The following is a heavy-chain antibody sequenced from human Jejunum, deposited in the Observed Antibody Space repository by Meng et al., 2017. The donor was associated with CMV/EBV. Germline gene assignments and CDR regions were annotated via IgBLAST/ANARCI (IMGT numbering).Heavy chain of an antibody. CDR1: IVSSNY. CDR3: ANARQRTYYYYGMDV. J-gene: IGHJ6*02. V-gene: IGHV3-53*01. Sequence: IVSSNYMSWVRQAPGKGLEWVSIIYSAGSAYYADSVKGRFTISRDNSKNTLYLQMSSLRAEDAAIYYCANARQRTYYYYGMDVWGQGTTVTVSS. CDR2: IYSAGSA. D-gene: IGHD3-10*01.